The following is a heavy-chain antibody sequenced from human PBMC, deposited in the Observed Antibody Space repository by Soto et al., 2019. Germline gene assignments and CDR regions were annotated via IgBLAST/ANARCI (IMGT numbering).Heavy chain of an antibody. Sequence: GGSLRLSWVASGLTINTYSMRWVRQAPGKGLEWVSSISSSSSYIYYADSVKGRFTISRDNAKNSLYLQMNSLRAEDTAVYYCARDLYYYASSGFNYWGQGTLVTVSS. V-gene: IGHV3-21*01. D-gene: IGHD3-22*01. CDR1: GLTINTYS. J-gene: IGHJ4*02. CDR2: ISSSSSYI. CDR3: ARDLYYYASSGFNY.